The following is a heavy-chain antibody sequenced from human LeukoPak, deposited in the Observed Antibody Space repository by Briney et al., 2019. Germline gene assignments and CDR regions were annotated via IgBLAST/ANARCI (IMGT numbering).Heavy chain of an antibody. J-gene: IGHJ4*02. CDR2: INPSGGST. V-gene: IGHV1-46*01. CDR3: AREGVVVVSFDY. CDR1: GYTFTSYY. D-gene: IGHD3-22*01. Sequence: ASVKVSCKASGYTFTSYYMHWVRQAPGQGLEWVGIINPSGGSTSYAQKFQGRVTMTRDTSTSTVYMELSSLRSEDTAVYYFAREGVVVVSFDYWGQGTLVTVSS.